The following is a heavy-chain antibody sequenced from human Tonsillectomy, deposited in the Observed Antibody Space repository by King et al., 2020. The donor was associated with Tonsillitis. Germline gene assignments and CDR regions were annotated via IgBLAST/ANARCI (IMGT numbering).Heavy chain of an antibody. D-gene: IGHD5-12*01. CDR1: GFTFSSYG. CDR3: ARDGENSWLPVFDS. V-gene: IGHV3-33*08. Sequence: VQLVESGGGVVQPGRSLRLSCAASGFTFSSYGMHWVRQAPGKGLEWVAVIWYDGSNKNYADSVKGRFTISRDNSKSTLYLQMNSLRAEDTAVYYCARDGENSWLPVFDSWGQGTLVTVSS. CDR2: IWYDGSNK. J-gene: IGHJ4*02.